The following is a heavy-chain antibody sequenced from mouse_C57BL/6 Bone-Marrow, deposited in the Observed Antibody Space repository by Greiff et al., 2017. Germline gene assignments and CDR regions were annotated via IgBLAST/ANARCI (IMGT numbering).Heavy chain of an antibody. CDR3: ARWTGWYFDV. V-gene: IGHV1-42*01. CDR1: GYSFTGYY. CDR2: FNPSTGGT. J-gene: IGHJ1*03. Sequence: VQLQQSGPELVKPGASVKISCKASGYSFTGYYMNWVKQSPEKSLEWIGEFNPSTGGTTYNQKFKAKATLTVDKSSSTAYMQLKSLTSEDSAVYYCARWTGWYFDVWGTGTTVTVSS.